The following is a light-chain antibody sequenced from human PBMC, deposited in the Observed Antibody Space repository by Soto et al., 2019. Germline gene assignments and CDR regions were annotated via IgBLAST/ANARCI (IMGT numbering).Light chain of an antibody. V-gene: IGKV3-20*01. CDR1: QSVSSSY. Sequence: EIVLTQSPGTLSLSPGERATLSCRASQSVSSSYLAWYQQKPGQAPRLLIYGASSRATGIPDRFSGSGSGTDFTLTISRLEPEEFAVYYWQEYGSSPGTCGQGTKLEIK. CDR2: GAS. J-gene: IGKJ2*01. CDR3: QEYGSSPGT.